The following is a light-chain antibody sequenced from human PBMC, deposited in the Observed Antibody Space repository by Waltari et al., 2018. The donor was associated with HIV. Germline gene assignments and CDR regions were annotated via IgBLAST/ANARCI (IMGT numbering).Light chain of an antibody. CDR3: CSYADKYTWV. CDR2: DVN. Sequence: QSALTQPRSVSGSPGQSVTISCTGTSSDVGDYNYVSWYQQHPGKAPKLMIFDVNKRPSGVSDRFSGSKSGNAASLTISGLQAEDEADYYCCSYADKYTWVFGGGTKLTVL. V-gene: IGLV2-11*01. J-gene: IGLJ3*02. CDR1: SSDVGDYNY.